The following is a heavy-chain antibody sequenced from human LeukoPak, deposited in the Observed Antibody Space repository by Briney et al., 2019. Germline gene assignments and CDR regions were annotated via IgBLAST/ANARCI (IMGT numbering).Heavy chain of an antibody. Sequence: ASVKVSCTASGYTFTGYYMHWVRQAPGQGLEWMGWINPNSGGTNYAQKFQGRVTMTRDTSISTAYMELSRLRSDDTAVYYCARESDSSSWYMWWGQGTLVTVSS. J-gene: IGHJ4*02. V-gene: IGHV1-2*02. CDR2: INPNSGGT. CDR1: GYTFTGYY. D-gene: IGHD6-13*01. CDR3: ARESDSSSWYMW.